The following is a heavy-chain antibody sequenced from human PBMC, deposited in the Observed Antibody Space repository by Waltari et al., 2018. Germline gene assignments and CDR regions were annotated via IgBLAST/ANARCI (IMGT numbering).Heavy chain of an antibody. J-gene: IGHJ6*03. CDR1: AYSISSTYC. D-gene: IGHD5-12*01. V-gene: IGHV4-38-2*02. CDR3: ARESSATDYYMDV. CDR2: ICHSGST. Sequence: QVQLQESGPGLVKPSEALSLTCAVSAYSISSTYCWGWIRQPPGKGREWIGSICHSGSTYYNPSLKSRVSISVDTSKNQFSLKLSSVTAADTAVYYCARESSATDYYMDVWGKGTTVTFSS.